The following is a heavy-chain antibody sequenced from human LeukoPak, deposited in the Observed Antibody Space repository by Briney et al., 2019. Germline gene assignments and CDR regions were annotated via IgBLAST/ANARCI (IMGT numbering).Heavy chain of an antibody. J-gene: IGHJ4*02. CDR2: VSPGGGTT. D-gene: IGHD6-13*01. V-gene: IGHV3-23*01. CDR1: GFAFGSEA. Sequence: GGSLRLSCAVSGFAFGSEAMSWVRQSPARGLEWVASVSPGGGTTYYADSVKGRFTISRDNSKNTLYLQMNSLRAEDTAVYYCAKEKLAAAGPYFDYWGQGTLVTVSS. CDR3: AKEKLAAAGPYFDY.